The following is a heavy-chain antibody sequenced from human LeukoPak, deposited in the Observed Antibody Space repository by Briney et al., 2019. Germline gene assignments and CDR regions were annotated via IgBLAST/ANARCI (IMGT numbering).Heavy chain of an antibody. Sequence: SETLSLTCTVSGGSISTYYWSWIRQPPGKGLEWIGYGYYSGSINYNPSLKSRVTISVDTSKNQFSLKLSSVTAADTAVYYCARSADRVVRGAPPYYYYYVDVWGKGTTVTVSS. CDR3: ARSADRVVRGAPPYYYYYVDV. J-gene: IGHJ6*03. V-gene: IGHV4-59*01. CDR1: GGSISTYY. D-gene: IGHD3-10*01. CDR2: GYYSGSI.